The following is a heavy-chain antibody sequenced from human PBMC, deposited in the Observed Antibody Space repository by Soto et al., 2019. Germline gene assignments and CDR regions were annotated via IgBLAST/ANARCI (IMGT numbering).Heavy chain of an antibody. D-gene: IGHD2-2*01. V-gene: IGHV4-59*01. Sequence: ASETLSPTCTVSGGSIRSYYWSWIPQPPGEGLEWIGYIYYSGSTNYNPSLKSRVTISVDTSKNQFSLKLSSVTAADTAVYYCARFTFVVVPAAMRYYYYGMDVWGQGTTVTVSS. CDR2: IYYSGST. CDR1: GGSIRSYY. J-gene: IGHJ6*02. CDR3: ARFTFVVVPAAMRYYYYGMDV.